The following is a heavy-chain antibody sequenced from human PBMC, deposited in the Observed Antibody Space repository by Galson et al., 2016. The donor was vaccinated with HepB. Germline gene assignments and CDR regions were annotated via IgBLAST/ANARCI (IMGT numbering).Heavy chain of an antibody. V-gene: IGHV1-2*04. CDR3: ARGPSTGAYDY. D-gene: IGHD2-8*02. Sequence: SVKVSCKASGYPFTGYFIHWMRQAPGQGLEWMGWINPSTGDTNYAQRFQGWVTMTRDTSISTAYMELISLTSDDTAMYYCARGPSTGAYDYWGQGTLVTVSS. CDR1: GYPFTGYF. CDR2: INPSTGDT. J-gene: IGHJ4*02.